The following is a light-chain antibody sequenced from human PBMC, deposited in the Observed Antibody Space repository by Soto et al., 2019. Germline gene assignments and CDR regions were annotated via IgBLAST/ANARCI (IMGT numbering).Light chain of an antibody. Sequence: QSALTQPASMSGSPGQSVTISCTGTSSDVGGYNYVSWYQQHPGKAPKLMIYEVSKRPSGVPDRFSGSKSGNTASLTVSGLQAEDEADYYCSSYVDSNKGVFGGGTKVTVL. J-gene: IGLJ3*02. CDR3: SSYVDSNKGV. CDR1: SSDVGGYNY. V-gene: IGLV2-8*01. CDR2: EVS.